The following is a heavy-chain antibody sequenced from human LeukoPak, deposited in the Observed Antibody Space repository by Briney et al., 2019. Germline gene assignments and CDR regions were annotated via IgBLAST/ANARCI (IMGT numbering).Heavy chain of an antibody. D-gene: IGHD3-9*01. CDR3: ARAGRYYDILTGFAGRGSHAFDI. CDR2: IRYDGSNK. J-gene: IGHJ3*02. V-gene: IGHV3-30*02. Sequence: PGGSLRLSCAASGFTFSSYGMHWVRQAPGKGLEWVAFIRYDGSNKYYADSVKGRFTISRDNSKNTLYLQMNSLRAEDTAVYYCARAGRYYDILTGFAGRGSHAFDIWGQGTMVTVSS. CDR1: GFTFSSYG.